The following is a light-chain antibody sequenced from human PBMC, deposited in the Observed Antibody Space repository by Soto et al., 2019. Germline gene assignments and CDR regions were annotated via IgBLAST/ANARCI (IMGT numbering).Light chain of an antibody. CDR1: QSVSIN. V-gene: IGKV3-15*01. Sequence: EVVMTQSPATLSVSPGERATLSCRASQSVSINVAWYQQNPGQAPRLLIYDASTRATDIPARFSGSGSGTEFTLTISSLQSEDFAVYYCQQYNNWPLHSFGQGTKLEIK. CDR2: DAS. J-gene: IGKJ2*03. CDR3: QQYNNWPLHS.